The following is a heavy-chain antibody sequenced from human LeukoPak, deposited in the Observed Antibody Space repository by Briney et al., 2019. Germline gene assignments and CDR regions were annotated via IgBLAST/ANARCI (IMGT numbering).Heavy chain of an antibody. V-gene: IGHV4-39*07. D-gene: IGHD1-26*01. CDR1: GGSLSSSSYY. CDR3: AGVRGSYSGSFDY. CDR2: IYYSGST. J-gene: IGHJ4*02. Sequence: SETLSLTCTVSGGSLSSSSYYWGWIRQPPGKGREWIGSIYYSGSTYYNPSLKSRFTISVDTSKSQFSLKLSSVTAADTAVYYCAGVRGSYSGSFDYWGQGTLVTVSS.